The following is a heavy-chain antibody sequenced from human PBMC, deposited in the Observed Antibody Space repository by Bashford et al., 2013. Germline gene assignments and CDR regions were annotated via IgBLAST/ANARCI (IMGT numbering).Heavy chain of an antibody. CDR3: ARDEWEPRIGPFYYGMDV. CDR2: ISSSGSTT. V-gene: IGHV3-11*01. D-gene: IGHD1-26*01. CDR1: GFTFSDYY. J-gene: IGHJ6*02. Sequence: GSLRLSCAASGFTFSDYYMSWIRQAPGKGLEWVSYISSSGSTTYYADSLKGRFTISRDNAKNSLYLQMNSLRAEDTAVYYCARDEWEPRIGPFYYGMDVWGQGTTVTVSS.